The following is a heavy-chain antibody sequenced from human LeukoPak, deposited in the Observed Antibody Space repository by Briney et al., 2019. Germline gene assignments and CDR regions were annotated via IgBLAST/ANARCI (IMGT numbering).Heavy chain of an antibody. Sequence: GRSLRLSCAASGFTFSSYGMHWVRQAPGKGLEWVAVISYDGSNKYYADSVKGRITISRDNSKNTLYLQMNSLRAEDTAVYYCAKDYNSGIVGATISGYGMDVWGQGTTVTVSS. D-gene: IGHD1-26*01. CDR1: GFTFSSYG. V-gene: IGHV3-30*18. J-gene: IGHJ6*02. CDR2: ISYDGSNK. CDR3: AKDYNSGIVGATISGYGMDV.